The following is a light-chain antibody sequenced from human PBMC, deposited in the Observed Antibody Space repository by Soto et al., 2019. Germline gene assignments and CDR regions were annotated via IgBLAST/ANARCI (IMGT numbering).Light chain of an antibody. CDR2: EVS. J-gene: IGLJ1*01. Sequence: QSALTQPPSASGSPGQSVTFSCTGTSSDVGGYNYVSWYQQHPGKAPKLMIYEVSKRPSGVPDRFSGSKSGNTASLTVSGLQAEDEADYYCSSYAGSTVFGTGTKVTVL. CDR3: SSYAGSTV. CDR1: SSDVGGYNY. V-gene: IGLV2-8*01.